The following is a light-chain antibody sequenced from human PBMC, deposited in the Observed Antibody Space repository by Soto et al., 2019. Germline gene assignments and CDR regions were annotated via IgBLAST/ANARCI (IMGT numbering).Light chain of an antibody. CDR3: SSYTSSSTPYV. CDR1: SSDVGGYNY. J-gene: IGLJ1*01. CDR2: EVS. Sequence: QSALTQPASVSGSPGQSITISCTGTSSDVGGYNYVSWYQQHPGKAPKLMIYEVSNRPSGVSNRFSGSKSGNTASLTISGLQAEDEADYYCSSYTSSSTPYVFGTGTKPPS. V-gene: IGLV2-14*01.